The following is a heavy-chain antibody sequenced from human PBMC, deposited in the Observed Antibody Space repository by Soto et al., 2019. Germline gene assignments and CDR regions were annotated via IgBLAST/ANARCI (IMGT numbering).Heavy chain of an antibody. J-gene: IGHJ6*02. Sequence: KAFGASVKVSCKASGGTFSSYTISWVRQAPGQGLEWMGRIIPILGIANYAQKLQGRVTMTTDTSTSTAYMELRSLRSDDTAVYYCARDHPNGMIGVGISYYGMDVWGQGTTVTVSS. V-gene: IGHV1-69*04. D-gene: IGHD3-22*01. CDR3: ARDHPNGMIGVGISYYGMDV. CDR1: GGTFSSYT. CDR2: IIPILGIA.